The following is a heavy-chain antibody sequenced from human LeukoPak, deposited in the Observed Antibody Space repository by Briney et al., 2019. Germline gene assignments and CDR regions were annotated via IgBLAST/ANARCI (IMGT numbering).Heavy chain of an antibody. CDR1: GYSFTSYD. V-gene: IGHV1-18*01. CDR2: INPNSGNT. CDR3: ARGGSFGTY. J-gene: IGHJ4*02. D-gene: IGHD3-10*01. Sequence: ASVKVSCKASGYSFTSYDLNWVRQATGQGLEWMGWINPNSGNTNYAQKLQGRVTLTTDTSTSTAYMELRSLRSDDTAVYYCARGGSFGTYWGQGSLVTVSS.